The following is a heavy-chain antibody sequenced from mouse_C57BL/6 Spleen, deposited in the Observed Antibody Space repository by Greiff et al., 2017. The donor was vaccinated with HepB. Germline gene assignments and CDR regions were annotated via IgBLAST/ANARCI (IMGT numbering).Heavy chain of an antibody. Sequence: EVQGVESGGGLVKPGGSLKLSCAASGFTFSSYTMSWVRQTPEKRLEWVATISGGGGNTYYPDSVKGRFTISRDNAKNTLYLQMSSLRSEDTALYYCAREYYGSSLAWFAYWGQGTLVTVSA. CDR2: ISGGGGNT. D-gene: IGHD1-1*01. J-gene: IGHJ3*01. V-gene: IGHV5-9*01. CDR1: GFTFSSYT. CDR3: AREYYGSSLAWFAY.